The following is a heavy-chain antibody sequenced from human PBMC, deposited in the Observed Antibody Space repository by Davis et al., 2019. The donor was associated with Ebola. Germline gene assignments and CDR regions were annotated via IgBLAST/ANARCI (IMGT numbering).Heavy chain of an antibody. CDR1: GDSVSGSSGA. CDR3: VRGWGRTGLGV. CDR2: TYYTSNWFN. D-gene: IGHD1-26*01. Sequence: PSETLSLTCAISGDSVSGSSGAWNWIRQSPSRGLEWLGRTYYTSNWFNDYAVSVKSRITINPDISKNQFSLQLKPVTPEDTAGYYCVRGWGRTGLGVWGQGTTVTVSS. V-gene: IGHV6-1*01. J-gene: IGHJ6*02.